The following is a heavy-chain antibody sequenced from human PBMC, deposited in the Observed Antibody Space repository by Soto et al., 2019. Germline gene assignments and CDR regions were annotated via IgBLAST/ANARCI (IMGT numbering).Heavy chain of an antibody. CDR3: GRDFRYMVLSFYYSMAV. CDR2: ISSSSSYI. CDR1: GFTFGSYS. D-gene: IGHD3-10*01. Sequence: KSGGSVRLACAASGFTFGSYSMNWVGQAPGKGLEWVSSISSSSSYIYYADSVKGRFTISRDNAKNSLYLQLNSLRAEDTAVYYCGRDFRYMVLSFYYSMAVCRQGTTLTASS. V-gene: IGHV3-21*01. J-gene: IGHJ6*02.